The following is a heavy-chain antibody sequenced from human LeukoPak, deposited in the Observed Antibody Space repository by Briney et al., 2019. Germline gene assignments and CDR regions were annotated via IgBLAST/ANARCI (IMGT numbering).Heavy chain of an antibody. J-gene: IGHJ4*02. Sequence: GRSLRLSCAASGFTFDDYAMHWVRQAPGKGLEWVSGISWNSGGIGYADSVKGRFTISRDNAKNSLYLQMNSLRAEDMALYYCAKDISLAAAGTLDYWGQGTLVTVSS. D-gene: IGHD6-13*01. CDR3: AKDISLAAAGTLDY. CDR2: ISWNSGGI. V-gene: IGHV3-9*03. CDR1: GFTFDDYA.